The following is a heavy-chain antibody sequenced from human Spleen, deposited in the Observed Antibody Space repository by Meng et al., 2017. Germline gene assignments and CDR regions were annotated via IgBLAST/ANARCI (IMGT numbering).Heavy chain of an antibody. V-gene: IGHV6-1*01. D-gene: IGHD2-2*01. CDR2: TYYGSKWSH. CDR3: ARGFAPVAPGAFDY. CDR1: GDSVSSNRAA. J-gene: IGHJ4*02. Sequence: QVQLQQSGPGLVKPAQTLSLTCAIPGDSVSSNRAAWNWIRQSPSRGLGWLGRTYYGSKWSHDYAVSVKSRITINADTSKNQFSLQLNSVTPGDTVVYYCARGFAPVAPGAFDYWGQGTLVTVSS.